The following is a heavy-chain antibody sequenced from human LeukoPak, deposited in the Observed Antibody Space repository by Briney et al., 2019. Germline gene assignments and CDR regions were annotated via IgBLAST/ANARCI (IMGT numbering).Heavy chain of an antibody. V-gene: IGHV4-34*01. D-gene: IGHD2-15*01. CDR2: INHSGST. J-gene: IGHJ4*02. CDR3: ARGRSKMRYFGY. CDR1: GGSFSGYY. Sequence: SETLSLTCAVYGGSFSGYYWSWIRQPPGKGLEWIGEINHSGSTNYNPSLKSRVTISVDTSKNQFSLKLSSVTAADTAVYYCARGRSKMRYFGYWGQGTLVTVSS.